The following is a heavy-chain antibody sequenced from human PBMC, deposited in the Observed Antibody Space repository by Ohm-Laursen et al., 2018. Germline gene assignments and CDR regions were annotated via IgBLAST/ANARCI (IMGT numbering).Heavy chain of an antibody. D-gene: IGHD3-3*01. CDR3: ARGSITIFGVVIIFGAFDI. Sequence: GTLSLTCSVSGGSISSYYWSWIRQPAGKRLEWVGSIYYSGSTHYNPSLKSRVTISVDTSKNQFSLKLSSVTAADTAVYYCARGSITIFGVVIIFGAFDIWGQGTMVTVSS. J-gene: IGHJ3*02. CDR1: GGSISSYY. CDR2: IYYSGST. V-gene: IGHV4-4*07.